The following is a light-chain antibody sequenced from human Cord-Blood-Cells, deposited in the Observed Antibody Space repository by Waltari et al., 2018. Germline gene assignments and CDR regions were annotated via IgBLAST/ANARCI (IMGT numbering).Light chain of an antibody. CDR2: DAS. CDR1: QDISNY. CDR3: QQYDNLPLT. J-gene: IGKJ4*01. V-gene: IGKV1-33*01. Sequence: DIPMTQSTSYLSASVGDRVTITCQASQDISNYLNWYQQKPGKAPKLLIYDASNLETGVPSRFSGSGSGTDFTFTISSLQPEDIATYYCQQYDNLPLTFGGGTKVEIK.